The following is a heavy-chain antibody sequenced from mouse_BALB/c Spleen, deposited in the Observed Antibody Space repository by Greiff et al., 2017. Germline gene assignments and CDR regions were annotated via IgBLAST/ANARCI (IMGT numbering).Heavy chain of an antibody. CDR2: ISSGGSYT. CDR3: TRDGKADYDWYFDV. D-gene: IGHD2-4*01. CDR1: GFTFSSYT. J-gene: IGHJ1*01. Sequence: EVKLQESGGGLVKPGGSLKLSCAASGFTFSSYTMSWVRQTPEKRLEWVATISSGGSYTYYPDSVKGRFTISRDNAKNTLYLQMSSLKSEDTAMYYCTRDGKADYDWYFDVWGAGTTVTVSS. V-gene: IGHV5-6-4*01.